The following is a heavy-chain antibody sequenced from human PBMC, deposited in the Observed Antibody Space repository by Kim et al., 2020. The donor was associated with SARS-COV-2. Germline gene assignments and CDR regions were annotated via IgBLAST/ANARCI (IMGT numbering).Heavy chain of an antibody. CDR2: IFQSGST. V-gene: IGHV4-4*02. D-gene: IGHD6-13*01. J-gene: IGHJ2*01. Sequence: SETLSLTCAVSGGSISSSNWWSWVRQPPGKGLEWIGEIFQSGSTNYNPSLKSRVTISVDKSKNQFSLKLSSVTAADTAVYYCAKNSSNWFEFRQYSYFDLWCRGTLVTVSS. CDR1: GGSISSSNW. CDR3: AKNSSNWFEFRQYSYFDL.